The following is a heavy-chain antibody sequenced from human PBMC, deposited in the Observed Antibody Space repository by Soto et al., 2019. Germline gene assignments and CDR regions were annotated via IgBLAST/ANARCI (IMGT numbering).Heavy chain of an antibody. Sequence: QVQLVQSGTEVKKPGASVKVSCKASGFTFTSYYMHWVRQAPGQGLEWMGIINPSGGTTTYAQNFQDRVTMTRDTSTSTVYMELSSLRSEGTAVYYCAMRSTEGAYYYMDVWGKGATVTVSS. D-gene: IGHD2-2*01. J-gene: IGHJ6*03. V-gene: IGHV1-46*03. CDR3: AMRSTEGAYYYMDV. CDR1: GFTFTSYY. CDR2: INPSGGTT.